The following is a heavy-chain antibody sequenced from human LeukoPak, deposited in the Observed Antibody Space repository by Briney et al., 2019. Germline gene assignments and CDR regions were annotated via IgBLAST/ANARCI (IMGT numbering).Heavy chain of an antibody. D-gene: IGHD2-15*01. CDR3: ARDRGGSGNFQH. Sequence: PGGSLRLSCAASGFTFSSYSMNWVRQAPGKGLEWVSSISSSSSYIYYADSVKGRFTISRDNAKNSLYLQMNSLRAEDTAVYYCARDRGGSGNFQHWGQGTLVTVSS. V-gene: IGHV3-21*01. CDR2: ISSSSSYI. J-gene: IGHJ1*01. CDR1: GFTFSSYS.